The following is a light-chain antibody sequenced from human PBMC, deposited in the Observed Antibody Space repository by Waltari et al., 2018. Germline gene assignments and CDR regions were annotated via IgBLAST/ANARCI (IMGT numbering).Light chain of an antibody. CDR2: KAS. CDR1: QNISRW. CDR3: QQYYTYSPFT. J-gene: IGKJ5*01. V-gene: IGKV1-5*03. Sequence: DIQMTQSPSTLSASVGDRVTITCRASQNISRWMAWYQHKPGKAPNLLIYKASSLEGGVPSRFGGSGSGTEFTLTISSLQPDDFATYFCQQYYTYSPFTFGQGTRLEIK.